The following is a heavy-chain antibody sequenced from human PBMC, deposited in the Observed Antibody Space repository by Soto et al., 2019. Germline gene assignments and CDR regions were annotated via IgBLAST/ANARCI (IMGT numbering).Heavy chain of an antibody. D-gene: IGHD3-3*01. Sequence: QITLNESGPTQVKPRQTLTLTCTFSVFSLTTSGVGVGWIRQSPGKAPEWLALIYWDDDKRYSPSLKSRLTITKDTYKNQVVLTMADLDPADTATYYCAHRVLRTVFGLVTTTAIYFYFWGQGTPVAVSS. CDR3: AHRVLRTVFGLVTTTAIYFYF. CDR2: IYWDDDK. CDR1: VFSLTTSGVG. V-gene: IGHV2-5*02. J-gene: IGHJ4*02.